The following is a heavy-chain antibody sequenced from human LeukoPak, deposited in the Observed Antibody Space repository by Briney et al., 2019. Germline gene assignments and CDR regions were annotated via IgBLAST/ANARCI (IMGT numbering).Heavy chain of an antibody. J-gene: IGHJ4*02. V-gene: IGHV1-2*02. CDR1: GYTFTGYY. Sequence: ASVTVSCKASGYTFTGYYMHWVRQAPGQGLEWMGWINPNSGGTNYAQKFQGRVTMTRDTSISTAYMELSRLRSDDTAVYYCAREVQGELWFGELSIDYWGQGTLVTVSS. CDR3: AREVQGELWFGELSIDY. D-gene: IGHD3-10*01. CDR2: INPNSGGT.